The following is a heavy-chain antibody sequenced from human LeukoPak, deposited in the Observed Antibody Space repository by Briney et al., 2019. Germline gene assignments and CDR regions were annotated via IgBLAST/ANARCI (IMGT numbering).Heavy chain of an antibody. CDR1: GYTFTSYG. CDR2: IIPIFGTA. V-gene: IGHV1-69*06. D-gene: IGHD5-24*01. J-gene: IGHJ6*03. Sequence: ASVKVSCKASGYTFTSYGISWVRQAPGQGLEWMGGIIPIFGTANYAQKFQGRVTITADKSTSTAYMELSSLRSEDTAVYYCARDGASFEEMATTDYYYYYMDVWGKGTTVTVSS. CDR3: ARDGASFEEMATTDYYYYYMDV.